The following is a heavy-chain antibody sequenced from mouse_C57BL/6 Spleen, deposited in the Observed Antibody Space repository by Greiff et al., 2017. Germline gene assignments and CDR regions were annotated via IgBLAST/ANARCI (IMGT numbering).Heavy chain of an antibody. CDR1: GFTFSDYG. CDR3: ARGNHWYFDV. V-gene: IGHV5-17*01. CDR2: ISSGSSTI. J-gene: IGHJ1*03. Sequence: EVKLMESGGGLVKPGGSLKLSCAASGFTFSDYGMHWVRQAPEKGLEWVAYISSGSSTIYYAGTLKGRFTISRDNAKNTLFLQMTSLRSEDTAMYYCARGNHWYFDVWGTGTTVTVSS. D-gene: IGHD2-1*01.